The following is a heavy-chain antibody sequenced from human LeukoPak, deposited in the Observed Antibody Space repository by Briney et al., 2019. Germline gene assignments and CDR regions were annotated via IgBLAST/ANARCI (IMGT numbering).Heavy chain of an antibody. D-gene: IGHD6-19*01. CDR2: VSGSGGST. V-gene: IGHV3-23*01. J-gene: IGHJ4*02. Sequence: PGGSLRLSCTASGFTFSSYAMTWVRQAPGRGLEWVSAVSGSGGSTFYAGSVKGRFTISRDNSKNTLFLQMNSLRVEDTAIYYCARGPTVPVADYYFDCWGQGALVTVSS. CDR1: GFTFSSYA. CDR3: ARGPTVPVADYYFDC.